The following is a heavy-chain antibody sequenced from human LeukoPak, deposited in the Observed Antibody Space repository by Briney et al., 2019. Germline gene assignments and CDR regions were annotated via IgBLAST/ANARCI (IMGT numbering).Heavy chain of an antibody. J-gene: IGHJ4*02. CDR1: GFTFSTYV. CDR3: VRGTGY. CDR2: ISSNGDNT. V-gene: IGHV3-64D*06. Sequence: GGSVRLSCSVSGFTFSTYVMRWVRQAPGKGLEYVSAISSNGDNTYYADSVKGRFTISRDNSKNTLYLQMSSLRADDTAVYYCVRGTGYWGQGTLVTVSS.